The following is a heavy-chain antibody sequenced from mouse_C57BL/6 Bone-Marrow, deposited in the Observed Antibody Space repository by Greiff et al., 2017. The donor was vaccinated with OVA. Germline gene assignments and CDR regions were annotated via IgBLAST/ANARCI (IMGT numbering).Heavy chain of an antibody. CDR3: ARTRLRRDYAMDY. V-gene: IGHV14-2*01. J-gene: IGHJ4*01. Sequence: EVQGVESGAELVKPGASVKLSCTASGFNIKDYYMHWVKQRTEQGLEWIGRIDPEDGETKYAPKFQGKATITADTSSNTAYLQLSSRTSEDTAVYYCARTRLRRDYAMDYWGQGTSVTVSS. CDR2: IDPEDGET. D-gene: IGHD2-4*01. CDR1: GFNIKDYY.